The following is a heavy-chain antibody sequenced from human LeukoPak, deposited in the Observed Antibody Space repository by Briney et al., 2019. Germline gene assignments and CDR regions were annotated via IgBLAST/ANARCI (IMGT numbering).Heavy chain of an antibody. Sequence: SVKVSCKASGGTFSSYAINWVRQAPGQGLEWMGRIIPILGIANYAQKFQGRVTITADKSTSTAYMELSSLRSEDTAVYYCARSPQLGGYFDYWGQGTLATVSS. V-gene: IGHV1-69*04. D-gene: IGHD6-13*01. CDR2: IIPILGIA. CDR3: ARSPQLGGYFDY. CDR1: GGTFSSYA. J-gene: IGHJ4*02.